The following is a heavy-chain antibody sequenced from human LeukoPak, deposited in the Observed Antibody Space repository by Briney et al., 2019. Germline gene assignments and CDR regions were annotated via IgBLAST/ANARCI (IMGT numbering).Heavy chain of an antibody. CDR1: GGSFSGYY. V-gene: IGHV4-34*01. CDR3: ARGSAFDP. J-gene: IGHJ5*02. Sequence: PSETLSLTCAVYGGSFSGYYWSWIRPPPGKGLEWIGEINHSGSTNYNPSLKSRVTISVDTSKNQFSLKLSSVTAADTAVYYCARGSAFDPWGQGTLVTVSS. CDR2: INHSGST.